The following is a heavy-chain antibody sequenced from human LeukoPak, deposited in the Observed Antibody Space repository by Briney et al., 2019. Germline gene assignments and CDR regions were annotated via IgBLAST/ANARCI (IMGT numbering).Heavy chain of an antibody. Sequence: MASETLSLTCTVSGGSISSYYWSWIRQPPGKGLEWIGYIYYSGSTNYNPSLKSRVTISVDTSKNQFSLKLSSVTAADTAVYYCARGADTMIVVVRFDYWGQGTLVTVSS. CDR3: ARGADTMIVVVRFDY. CDR1: GGSISSYY. D-gene: IGHD3-22*01. CDR2: IYYSGST. J-gene: IGHJ4*02. V-gene: IGHV4-59*12.